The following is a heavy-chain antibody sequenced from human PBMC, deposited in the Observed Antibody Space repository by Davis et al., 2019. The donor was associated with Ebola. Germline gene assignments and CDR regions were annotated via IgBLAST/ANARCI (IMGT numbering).Heavy chain of an antibody. CDR3: ASRCLVPPAAGDYGVDV. J-gene: IGHJ6*02. D-gene: IGHD2-2*01. V-gene: IGHV1-2*02. Sequence: ASVKVSCKASGCTFTDYYMHWVRQAPGQGLEWMGWINPNSGGTNYAQKFQGRVTMTRDTSISTAYMELSRLRSDDTAVYYWASRCLVPPAAGDYGVDVWGQGTTVTVSS. CDR1: GCTFTDYY. CDR2: INPNSGGT.